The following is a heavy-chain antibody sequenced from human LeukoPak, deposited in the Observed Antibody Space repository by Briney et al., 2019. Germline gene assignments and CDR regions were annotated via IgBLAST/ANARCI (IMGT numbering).Heavy chain of an antibody. CDR2: IWYDGTKK. CDR1: GVTFSNSG. D-gene: IGHD6-19*01. Sequence: GGSLRLSCEASGVTFSNSGMHWVRQAPGKGLEWVAVIWYDGTKKYYADSVKGRFTISRDDSKNSLSLQMNSLRAEDTAVYYCARNPKRLGAFDIWGQGTLVIVSS. J-gene: IGHJ3*02. CDR3: ARNPKRLGAFDI. V-gene: IGHV3-33*08.